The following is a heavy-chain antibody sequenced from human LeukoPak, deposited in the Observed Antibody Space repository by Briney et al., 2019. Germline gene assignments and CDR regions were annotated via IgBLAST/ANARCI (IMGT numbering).Heavy chain of an antibody. D-gene: IGHD2-2*01. CDR1: GYTFTSYY. V-gene: IGHV1-46*01. CDR3: AREAPNSSSSNYGMDV. Sequence: ASVKVSCKASGYTFTSYYMHWVRQAPGQGLEWMGIINPSGGSTSYAQKFQGRVTMTRDTSTSTVYVELSSLRSEDTAVYYCAREAPNSSSSNYGMDVWAQGTTVTVSS. CDR2: INPSGGST. J-gene: IGHJ6*02.